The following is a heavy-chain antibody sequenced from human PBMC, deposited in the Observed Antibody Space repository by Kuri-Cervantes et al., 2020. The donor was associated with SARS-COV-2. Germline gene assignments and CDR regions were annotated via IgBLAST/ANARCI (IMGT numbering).Heavy chain of an antibody. CDR3: AIIESLSDYYYYYGMDV. J-gene: IGHJ6*02. Sequence: GESLKISCAASGFTFSSYSMNWVRQAPGKGLEWVSSISSSSSYIYYADSVKGRFTISRDNAKSSLYLQMNSLRAEDTAVYYCAIIESLSDYYYYYGMDVWGQGTTVTVSS. CDR1: GFTFSSYS. V-gene: IGHV3-21*01. D-gene: IGHD3-10*01. CDR2: ISSSSSYI.